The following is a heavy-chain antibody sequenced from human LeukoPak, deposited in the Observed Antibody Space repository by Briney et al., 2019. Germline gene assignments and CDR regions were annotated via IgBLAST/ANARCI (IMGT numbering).Heavy chain of an antibody. CDR3: ARVLGIAAAGNYYYYGMDV. V-gene: IGHV3-23*01. CDR2: ISGSGGST. Sequence: GGSLRLSCAASGFTFSSYAMSWVRQAPGKGLEWVSAISGSGGSTYYADSVKGRFTISRDNAKNSLYLQMNSLRAEDTAVYYCARVLGIAAAGNYYYYGMDVWGQGTTVTVSS. CDR1: GFTFSSYA. J-gene: IGHJ6*02. D-gene: IGHD6-13*01.